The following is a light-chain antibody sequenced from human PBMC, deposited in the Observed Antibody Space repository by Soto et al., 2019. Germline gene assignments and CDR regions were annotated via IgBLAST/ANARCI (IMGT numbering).Light chain of an antibody. Sequence: DIVMTQSPLSLPVTPGEPASISCRSSQSLLYSNGYNYLDWYLQKPGQSPQLLIYLGSNRASGVPDRFSGSGSGTDFTLKISRVEAEDVGVYYCMQALQTQWTFGQGTKVELK. CDR3: MQALQTQWT. CDR2: LGS. J-gene: IGKJ1*01. V-gene: IGKV2-28*01. CDR1: QSLLYSNGYNY.